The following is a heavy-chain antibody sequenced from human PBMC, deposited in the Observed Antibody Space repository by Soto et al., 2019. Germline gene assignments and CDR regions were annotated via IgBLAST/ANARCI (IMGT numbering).Heavy chain of an antibody. V-gene: IGHV4-34*01. CDR1: GGSFSGYY. CDR3: ARDGLRYPTGAEYYFHY. J-gene: IGHJ4*02. D-gene: IGHD5-12*01. CDR2: INHSGRT. Sequence: SESLSLTCAVSGGSFSGYYWSWIRQPPGTGMEWIGKINHSGRTNYNPSLKSRVTISVDTSKNRCALKLSSVTAADTAVYYCARDGLRYPTGAEYYFHYWGEGTLVTGS.